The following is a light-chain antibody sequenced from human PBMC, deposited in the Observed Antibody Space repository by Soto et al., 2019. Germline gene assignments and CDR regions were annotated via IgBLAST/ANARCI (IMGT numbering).Light chain of an antibody. CDR1: QSISNS. J-gene: IGKJ2*01. CDR3: QQSSSTPMYT. Sequence: DIQMTQSPSSLSASVGDRVTITCRASQSISNSLNWYQQKPGKAPKLLIYAASSLQGGVPSRFSGSGYGTDFIHTLSSLQPEAFANYYCQQSSSTPMYTFGQATKLEI. CDR2: AAS. V-gene: IGKV1-39*01.